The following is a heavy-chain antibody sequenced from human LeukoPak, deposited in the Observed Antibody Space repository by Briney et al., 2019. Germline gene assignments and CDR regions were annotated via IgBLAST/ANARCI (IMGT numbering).Heavy chain of an antibody. CDR2: INPSAGTT. V-gene: IGHV1-46*01. J-gene: IGHJ5*02. CDR1: GYTFTGHY. D-gene: IGHD1-26*01. CDR3: ARDLRLGSTTGWFDP. Sequence: ASVKVSCKASGYTFTGHYMHWVRQAPGQGLEWMGLINPSAGTTSYAQKFQGRVTMTRDMSTTTVYMELSSLRSDDTAVYYCARDLRLGSTTGWFDPWGQGTQVTVSS.